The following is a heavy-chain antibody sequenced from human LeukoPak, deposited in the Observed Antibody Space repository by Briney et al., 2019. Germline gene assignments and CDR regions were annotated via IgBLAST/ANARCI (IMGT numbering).Heavy chain of an antibody. CDR2: INRSGST. J-gene: IGHJ3*02. CDR3: ARGPGSGWYYAFDI. Sequence: RPSETLSLTCAVYGGSFSGYYWSWIRQPPGKGLEWIGEINRSGSTNYNPSLKSRVTISIDTSKNQFSLRLSSVTAADTAVYYCARGPGSGWYYAFDIWGQGTMVTASS. CDR1: GGSFSGYY. D-gene: IGHD6-19*01. V-gene: IGHV4-34*01.